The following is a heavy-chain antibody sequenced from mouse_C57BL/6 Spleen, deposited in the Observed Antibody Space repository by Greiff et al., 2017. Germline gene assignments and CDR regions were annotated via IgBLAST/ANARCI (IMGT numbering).Heavy chain of an antibody. D-gene: IGHD2-4*01. J-gene: IGHJ3*01. V-gene: IGHV1-55*01. CDR1: GYTFTSYW. CDR3: ARKGGIYYDYDSWFAY. CDR2: IYPGSGST. Sequence: QVQLQQSGAELVKPGASVKMSCKASGYTFTSYWITWVKQRPGQGLEWIGDIYPGSGSTNYNEKFKSKATLTVDTSSSTAYMQLSSLTSEDSAVYYCARKGGIYYDYDSWFAYWGQGTLVTVSA.